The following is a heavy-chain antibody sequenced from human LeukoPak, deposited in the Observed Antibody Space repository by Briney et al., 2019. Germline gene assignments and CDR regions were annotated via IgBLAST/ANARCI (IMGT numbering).Heavy chain of an antibody. CDR3: ARARNSGYDLYYFDY. CDR1: GGSISSGGYY. J-gene: IGHJ4*02. V-gene: IGHV4-31*11. Sequence: SETLSLTCAVSGGSISSGGYYWSWIRQHPGKGLEWIGYIYYRGSTYYNPSLKSRVTISVDTSKNQFSLKLSSVTAADTAVYYCARARNSGYDLYYFDYWGQGTLVTVSS. CDR2: IYYRGST. D-gene: IGHD5-12*01.